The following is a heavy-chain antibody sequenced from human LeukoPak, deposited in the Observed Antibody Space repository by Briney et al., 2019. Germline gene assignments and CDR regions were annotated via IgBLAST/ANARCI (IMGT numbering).Heavy chain of an antibody. V-gene: IGHV1-2*02. CDR3: ARDKTVRDEGWWFNS. Sequence: GASVKVSCKASGYTFTGYYMHWVRQAPGQGLEWMGWINPNSGGTNYAQKFQGRVTLTRDMSISTDYLELSRLRSEDTAVYYCARDKTVRDEGWWFNSWGQGTLVTVSS. J-gene: IGHJ5*01. CDR1: GYTFTGYY. CDR2: INPNSGGT. D-gene: IGHD4-17*01.